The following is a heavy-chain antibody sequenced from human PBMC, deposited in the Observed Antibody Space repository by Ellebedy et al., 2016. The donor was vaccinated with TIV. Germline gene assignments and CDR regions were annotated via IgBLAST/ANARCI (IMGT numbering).Heavy chain of an antibody. CDR3: ASSKRGDKDWLLSD. J-gene: IGHJ4*02. V-gene: IGHV4-59*01. Sequence: SETLSLTCTVSGGSISSYYWSWIRQPPGKGLEWIGYIYYSGSTNYNPSLKSRVTISVDTSKNQFSLKLSSVTAADTAVYYCASSKRGDKDWLLSDWGQGTLVTVSS. D-gene: IGHD3-9*01. CDR1: GGSISSYY. CDR2: IYYSGST.